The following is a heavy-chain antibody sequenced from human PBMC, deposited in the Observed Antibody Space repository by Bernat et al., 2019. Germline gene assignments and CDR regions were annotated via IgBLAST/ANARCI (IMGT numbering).Heavy chain of an antibody. CDR1: GFTFSSYA. CDR2: ISSNGGST. V-gene: IGHV3-64*01. Sequence: EVQLVESGGGLVQPGGSLRLSCAASGFTFSSYAMHWVRQAPGKGLEYVSAISSNGGSTYYANSVKGRFTISRDNSKNTLYLQMGSLRAEDMAVYYCAREDIVVVVAATLFGGMDVWGQGTTVTVSS. CDR3: AREDIVVVVAATLFGGMDV. D-gene: IGHD2-15*01. J-gene: IGHJ6*02.